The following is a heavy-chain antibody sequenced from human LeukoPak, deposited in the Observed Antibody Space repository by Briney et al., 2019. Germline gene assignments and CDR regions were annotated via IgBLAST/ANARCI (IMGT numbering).Heavy chain of an antibody. CDR2: INHSGST. V-gene: IGHV4-34*01. Sequence: PSETLSLTCAVYGGSFSGYYWSWIRQPPGKGLEWTGEINHSGSTNYNPSLKSRVTISVDTSKNQFSLKLSSVTAADTAVYYCAKAPNSGYSYRSGMYYYYGMDVWGKGTTVTVSS. D-gene: IGHD5-18*01. CDR1: GGSFSGYY. J-gene: IGHJ6*04. CDR3: AKAPNSGYSYRSGMYYYYGMDV.